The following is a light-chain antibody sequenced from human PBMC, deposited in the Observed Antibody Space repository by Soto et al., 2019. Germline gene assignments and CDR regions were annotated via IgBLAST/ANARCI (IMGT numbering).Light chain of an antibody. V-gene: IGKV3-11*01. J-gene: IGKJ5*01. CDR1: QSIGSE. CDR2: DAS. Sequence: EIVLTQSPATLSLSAGEGATLSCRASQSIGSELAWYQQKPGQARRLVIADASNRATGIPARFSGSGSATDFTLTIRTVEPGDVGIYYCQQRYSWPITFGQGTRLEIK. CDR3: QQRYSWPIT.